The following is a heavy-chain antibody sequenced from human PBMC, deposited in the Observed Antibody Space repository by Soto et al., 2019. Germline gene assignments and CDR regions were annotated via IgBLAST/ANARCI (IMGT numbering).Heavy chain of an antibody. J-gene: IGHJ4*02. CDR3: ARREYDILTGYYMVH. CDR1: GFTFSSDT. D-gene: IGHD3-9*01. CDR2: ISGSSTYI. Sequence: GGSLRLSCAASGFTFSSDTMNWVRQAPGKGLEWVSSISGSSTYIYYADSVKGRFTISRDNVKNSLYLQMNSLRAEDTAVYYCARREYDILTGYYMVHWGQGTLVTVSS. V-gene: IGHV3-21*06.